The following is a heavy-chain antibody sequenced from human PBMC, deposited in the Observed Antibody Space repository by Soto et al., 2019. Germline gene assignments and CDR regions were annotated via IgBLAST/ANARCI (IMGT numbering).Heavy chain of an antibody. CDR3: ARERTGGYDFFDY. V-gene: IGHV6-1*01. CDR2: TYFRSQWHS. D-gene: IGHD5-12*01. J-gene: IGHJ4*02. CDR1: DDSVSGYNAA. Sequence: PSQTLSLTCAISDDSVSGYNAAWNWVRQSPSRGLEWLGRTYFRSQWHSDYAVSVKSRMTINADTSKNLFSLHVNSVTPEDTAVYFCARERTGGYDFFDYWGQGTLVTVSS.